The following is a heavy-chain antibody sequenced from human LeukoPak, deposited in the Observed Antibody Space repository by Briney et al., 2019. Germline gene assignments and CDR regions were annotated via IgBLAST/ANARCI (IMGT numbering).Heavy chain of an antibody. J-gene: IGHJ4*02. Sequence: SETLSLTCAVYGGSFSGYYWSWIRQPPGKGLEWIREINHSGSTNYNPSLKSRVTISVDTSKNQFSLKLSSVTAADTAVYYCARYLDDILTGYDYWGQGTLVTVSS. CDR3: ARYLDDILTGYDY. D-gene: IGHD3-9*01. CDR1: GGSFSGYY. CDR2: INHSGST. V-gene: IGHV4-34*01.